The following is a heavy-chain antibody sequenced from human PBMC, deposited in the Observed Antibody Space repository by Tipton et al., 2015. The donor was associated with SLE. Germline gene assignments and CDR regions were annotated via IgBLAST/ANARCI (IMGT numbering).Heavy chain of an antibody. J-gene: IGHJ2*01. D-gene: IGHD5-24*01. CDR2: INHRGRT. CDR3: ARNLGPEWMATKRGYFDL. Sequence: GLVKPSETLSLTCDLNGGSFSGYYWSWIRQPPGKGLEWIGEINHRGRTNYNPSLKSRVTISVDTSKNQFSLKLSSVTAADTAVYYCARNLGPEWMATKRGYFDLWGRGTLVSVSS. CDR1: GGSFSGYY. V-gene: IGHV4-34*01.